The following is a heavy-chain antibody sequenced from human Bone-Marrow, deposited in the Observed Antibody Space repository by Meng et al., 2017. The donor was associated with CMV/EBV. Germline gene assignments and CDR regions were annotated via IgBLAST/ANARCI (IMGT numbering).Heavy chain of an antibody. V-gene: IGHV1-18*01. CDR1: GYSFTRYC. CDR3: VMDDY. D-gene: IGHD2-8*01. CDR2: ISAYNGNT. J-gene: IGHJ4*02. Sequence: QFPLWPSGGEVNNPGAAVKVCCKASGYSFTRYCISWVRQAPGQGLEWMGWISAYNGNTNYAQKLQGRVTMTTDTSTSTAYMELRSLRSDDTAVYYCVMDDYWGQGTLVTVSS.